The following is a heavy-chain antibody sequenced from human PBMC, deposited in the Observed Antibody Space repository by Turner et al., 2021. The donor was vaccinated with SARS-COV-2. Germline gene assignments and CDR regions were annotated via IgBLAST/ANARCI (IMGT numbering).Heavy chain of an antibody. D-gene: IGHD3-22*01. CDR3: ARGTYYYDSSVYSGTNWFDP. V-gene: IGHV3-21*01. CDR1: GFTFSRYS. CDR2: ISSSSRYI. J-gene: IGHJ5*02. Sequence: EVQLVESGGGLVKPGGSLRLSCAASGFTFSRYSMNWVRQAPGKGLEWVSSISSSSRYIYYADSVKGRFTISRDNAKNSLYLQMNSLRAEDTAVYYCARGTYYYDSSVYSGTNWFDPWGQGTLVTVSS.